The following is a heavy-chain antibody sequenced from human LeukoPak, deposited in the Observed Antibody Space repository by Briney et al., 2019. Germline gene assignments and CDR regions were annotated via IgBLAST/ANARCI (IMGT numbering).Heavy chain of an antibody. J-gene: IGHJ2*01. CDR2: ISRDGQTK. V-gene: IGHV3-30*03. CDR1: GFTFSDYT. CDR3: AREGTWGNWYFDV. D-gene: IGHD1-14*01. Sequence: GGSLRLSCAASGFTFSDYTMNWVRQAPGKGLEWMVVISRDGQTKYYADSVKGRFIISRDNPQKTVYLEMNSLRDADTAVYYCAREGTWGNWYFDVWGRGTLVTVSS.